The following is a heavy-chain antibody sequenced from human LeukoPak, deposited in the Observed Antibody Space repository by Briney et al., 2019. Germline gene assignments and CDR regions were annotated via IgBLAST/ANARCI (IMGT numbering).Heavy chain of an antibody. CDR1: GGSFSGYY. J-gene: IGHJ4*02. Sequence: SETLSLTCAVYGGSFSGYYWSWIRQPPGQGLEWIGEINHSGSTYYNPSLKSRVTISVDTSKNQFSLKLSSVTAADTAVYYCARVVVVAALRYYFDYWGQGTLVTVSS. CDR3: ARVVVVAALRYYFDY. V-gene: IGHV4-34*01. D-gene: IGHD2-15*01. CDR2: INHSGST.